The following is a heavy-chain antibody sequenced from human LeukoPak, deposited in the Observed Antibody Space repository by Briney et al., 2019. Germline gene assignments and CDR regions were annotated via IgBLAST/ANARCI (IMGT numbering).Heavy chain of an antibody. CDR3: AKGFGDYFPFDY. V-gene: IGHV3-23*01. CDR1: GFTFSSYA. J-gene: IGHJ4*02. CDR2: ISGSGDNT. Sequence: GGSLRLSCAASGFTFSSYAMSWVRQAPGKGLEWVSTISGSGDNTYYADSVKGWFTISRDNSKNTLYLQMNSLRAEDTALYYCAKGFGDYFPFDYWGQGTLVSVSS. D-gene: IGHD4-17*01.